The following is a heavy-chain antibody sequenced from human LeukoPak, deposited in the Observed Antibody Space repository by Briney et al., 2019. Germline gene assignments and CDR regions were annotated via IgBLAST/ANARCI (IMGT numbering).Heavy chain of an antibody. J-gene: IGHJ4*02. CDR3: ARDLRSSGWYYFDY. V-gene: IGHV3-21*01. Sequence: GGSLRLSCAASGFTFSSYSMNWVRQAPGKGLEWVSSISSSSNYIYYADSVKGRFTNSRDNAKNSLYLQMNSLRAEDTAVYYCARDLRSSGWYYFDYWGQGTLVTVSS. CDR2: ISSSSNYI. CDR1: GFTFSSYS. D-gene: IGHD6-19*01.